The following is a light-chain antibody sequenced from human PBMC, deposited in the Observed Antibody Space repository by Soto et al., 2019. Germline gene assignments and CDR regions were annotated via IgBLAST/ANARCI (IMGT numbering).Light chain of an antibody. Sequence: EMVLTQSPGTLSLSPGERATLSCRAIQSVRSSYFAWYQQKPGQAPRLLIFGASTRAPGIPDRFSGSGSGTDFTLTISKLEPEAFALFYCQQYGNSPLTFGGGTKVDIK. CDR2: GAS. V-gene: IGKV3-20*01. CDR3: QQYGNSPLT. CDR1: QSVRSSY. J-gene: IGKJ4*01.